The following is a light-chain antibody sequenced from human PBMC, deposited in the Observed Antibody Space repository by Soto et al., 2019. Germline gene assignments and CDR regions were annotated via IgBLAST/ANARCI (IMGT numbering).Light chain of an antibody. CDR1: SSDVGGYNY. Sequence: QSALTQPPSASGSPGQSVTISCTGDSSDVGGYNYVSWCQQHPGKAPKLMIYEVTKRPSGVSDRFSGSKSGNTASLTVSGLQAEDEADYYCSSYAGSNNLVFGGGSKLTVL. CDR3: SSYAGSNNLV. V-gene: IGLV2-8*01. J-gene: IGLJ3*02. CDR2: EVT.